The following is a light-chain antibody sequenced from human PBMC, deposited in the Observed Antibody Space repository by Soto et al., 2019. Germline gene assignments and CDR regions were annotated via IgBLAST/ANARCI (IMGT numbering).Light chain of an antibody. CDR2: EVS. CDR3: SSYAGSNNFVV. CDR1: SSDVGSYNY. Sequence: QSVLTQPPSASGSPGQSVTISCTGTSSDVGSYNYVSWYQQHPDQAPKLMIYEVSKWPSGVPDRFSGSKSGNTASLTVSGLQAEDEADYYCSSYAGSNNFVVFGGGTKLTVL. J-gene: IGLJ2*01. V-gene: IGLV2-8*01.